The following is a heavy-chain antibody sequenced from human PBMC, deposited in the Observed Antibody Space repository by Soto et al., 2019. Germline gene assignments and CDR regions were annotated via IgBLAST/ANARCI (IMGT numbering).Heavy chain of an antibody. V-gene: IGHV1-8*01. J-gene: IGHJ4*02. CDR1: GYTFTSYD. Sequence: QVQLVQSGAEVKKPGASVKVSCKASGYTFTSYDINWVRQATGQGLEWMGWMNPNSGNTGHAQKFQGRDTMTRNNSKSTAYRPQSSLSTDDPDVYYCARTLHGDKVDCWGQAALGTVS. CDR2: MNPNSGNT. D-gene: IGHD4-17*01. CDR3: ARTLHGDKVDC.